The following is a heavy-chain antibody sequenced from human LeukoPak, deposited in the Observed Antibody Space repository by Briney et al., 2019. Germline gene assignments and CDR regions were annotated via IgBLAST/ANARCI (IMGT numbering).Heavy chain of an antibody. V-gene: IGHV4-4*02. CDR1: GDSLNSVDL. CDR2: MYLSGGT. CDR3: AGLVGRYSSGLYYYYFDY. D-gene: IGHD3-22*01. J-gene: IGHJ4*02. Sequence: PSETLSLTCTVSGDSLNSVDLWSWGRRPPGKGGEGSGEMYLSGGTHSNQSVKRRGTISIDKSKNQFFLNLSSVTAPDTALYYCAGLVGRYSSGLYYYYFDYWGQGTLVTVSS.